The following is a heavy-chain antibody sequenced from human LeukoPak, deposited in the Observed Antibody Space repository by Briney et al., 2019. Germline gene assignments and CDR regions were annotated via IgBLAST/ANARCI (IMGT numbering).Heavy chain of an antibody. V-gene: IGHV3-23*01. CDR2: INTNSGSI. CDR1: GFTFSSYS. CDR3: AKDLAALDPRDAFDI. Sequence: PGGSLRLSCAASGFTFSSYSMNWVRQAPGKGPEWVSAINTNSGSIYYTDSVKGRFTTSRDNSRNTLYLQMNSLRAEDTAVYYCAKDLAALDPRDAFDIWGQGTMVTVSS. D-gene: IGHD6-13*01. J-gene: IGHJ3*02.